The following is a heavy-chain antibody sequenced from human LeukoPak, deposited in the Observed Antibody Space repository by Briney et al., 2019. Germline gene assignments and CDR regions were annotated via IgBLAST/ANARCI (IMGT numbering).Heavy chain of an antibody. J-gene: IGHJ4*01. D-gene: IGHD4-23*01. CDR1: GYTFTSYD. Sequence: ASVNVSCKASGYTFTSYDINWVRQAPGEGREWMGWMNPNSGNTGYAQKFQGRVTMTRNTSISTAYMELSSLRSKDTAVYYCARADGGLPFDYSGHGTLVTVSS. V-gene: IGHV1-8*01. CDR3: ARADGGLPFDY. CDR2: MNPNSGNT.